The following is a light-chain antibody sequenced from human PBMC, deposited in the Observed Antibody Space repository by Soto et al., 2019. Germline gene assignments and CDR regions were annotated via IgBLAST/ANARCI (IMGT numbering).Light chain of an antibody. V-gene: IGLV2-14*01. J-gene: IGLJ1*01. CDR1: SGDVGGYNY. Sequence: LTQPASVSGSPGQSITISCTGTSGDVGGYNYVSWYQLHPGKAPKLMVYEVSNRPSGVSNRFSGSKSGNTASLTISGLQAEDEADYYCSSYTSSTAYVFGTGTKVTVL. CDR3: SSYTSSTAYV. CDR2: EVS.